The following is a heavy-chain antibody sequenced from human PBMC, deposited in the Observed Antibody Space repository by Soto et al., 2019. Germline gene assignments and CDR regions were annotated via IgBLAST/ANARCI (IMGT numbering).Heavy chain of an antibody. CDR3: ARGAGYSSTIYYYGMDV. CDR1: GGSVSSGSYY. D-gene: IGHD6-13*01. J-gene: IGHJ6*02. Sequence: SETLSLTCTVSGGSVSSGSYYWSWIRQPPGKGLEWIGYIYYSGSTNYNPSLKSRVTISVDTSKNQFSLKLSSVTAADTAVYYCARGAGYSSTIYYYGMDVWGQGTTVTVSS. CDR2: IYYSGST. V-gene: IGHV4-61*01.